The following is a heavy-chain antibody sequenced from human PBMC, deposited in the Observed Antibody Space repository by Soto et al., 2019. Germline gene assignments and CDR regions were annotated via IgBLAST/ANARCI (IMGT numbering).Heavy chain of an antibody. CDR1: GGTFSSYA. CDR3: ARDRDYYDSSGYSSPYGMDV. J-gene: IGHJ6*02. Sequence: QVQLVQSGAEVKKPGSSVKVSCKASGGTFSSYAISWVRQAPGQGLEWMGGIIPIFGTANYAQKFQGRVTITADESTSTAYMELSRLRSEDTAVYYCARDRDYYDSSGYSSPYGMDVWGQGTTVTVSS. CDR2: IIPIFGTA. V-gene: IGHV1-69*01. D-gene: IGHD3-22*01.